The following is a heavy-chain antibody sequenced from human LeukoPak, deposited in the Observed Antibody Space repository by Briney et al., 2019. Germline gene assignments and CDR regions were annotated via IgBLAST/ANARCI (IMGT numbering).Heavy chain of an antibody. Sequence: MSSETLSLTCTVSGGSISSSSYYWGWIRQPPGKGLEWIGSIYYSGSTYYNPSLKSRVTISVDTSKNQFSLKLSSVTAADTAVYYCAREGAGTMVRGGGWNWFDPWGQGTLVTVSS. V-gene: IGHV4-39*07. CDR2: IYYSGST. CDR1: GGSISSSSYY. CDR3: AREGAGTMVRGGGWNWFDP. D-gene: IGHD3-10*01. J-gene: IGHJ5*02.